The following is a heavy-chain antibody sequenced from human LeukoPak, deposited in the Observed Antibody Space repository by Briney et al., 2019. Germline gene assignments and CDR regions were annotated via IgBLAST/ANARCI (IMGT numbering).Heavy chain of an antibody. V-gene: IGHV3-48*02. J-gene: IGHJ3*02. D-gene: IGHD2-21*02. Sequence: PGGSLRLSCAASGFTFSSYSMNWVRQAPGKGLEWVSYINSSSSTIYYADSVKGRVTISRDNAKNSLYLRMNSLRDEDTAVYYCAREWEAYCGGDCYPFDIWGQGTMVTVSS. CDR3: AREWEAYCGGDCYPFDI. CDR1: GFTFSSYS. CDR2: INSSSSTI.